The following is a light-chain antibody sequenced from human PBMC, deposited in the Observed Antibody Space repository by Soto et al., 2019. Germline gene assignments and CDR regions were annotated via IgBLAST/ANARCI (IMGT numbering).Light chain of an antibody. CDR2: DVS. CDR3: SSDRTSSSAV. J-gene: IGLJ7*01. V-gene: IGLV2-14*01. CDR1: SSDVGGYNY. Sequence: QSALTQPASVSGSPGQSITISCTGTSSDVGGYNYVSWYQQHPGTAPKLIIYDVSNRPSGVANRFSGSKSGNTASLTISGLQEEDADYYCCSSDRTSSSAVFGGGTQVTVL.